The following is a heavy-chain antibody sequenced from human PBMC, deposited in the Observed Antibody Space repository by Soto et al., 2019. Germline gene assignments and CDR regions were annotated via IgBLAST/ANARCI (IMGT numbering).Heavy chain of an antibody. D-gene: IGHD6-19*01. CDR3: ARGWCIAVAGTVSNWFDP. CDR2: INHSGST. Sequence: SETLSLTCAVYGGSFSGYYWSWIRQPPGKGLEWIGEINHSGSTNYNPSLKSRVTISVDTSKNQFSLKLSSVTAADTAVYYCARGWCIAVAGTVSNWFDPWGQGTLVTISS. CDR1: GGSFSGYY. J-gene: IGHJ5*02. V-gene: IGHV4-34*01.